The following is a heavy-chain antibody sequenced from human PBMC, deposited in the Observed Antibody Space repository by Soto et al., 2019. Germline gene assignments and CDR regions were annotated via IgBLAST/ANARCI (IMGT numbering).Heavy chain of an antibody. CDR3: AISYITNDAFDI. D-gene: IGHD1-1*01. CDR1: SGPFSGYY. J-gene: IGHJ3*02. CDR2: ISHSGST. V-gene: IGHV4-34*01. Sequence: QVQLQQWGAGLLKPSETLSLTCAVSSGPFSGYYWSWIRQSPGKGLEWIGEISHSGSTNYNPSLKSRVTISVDTSKNQFSLKLSSVTAADTAVYYCAISYITNDAFDIWGRGTLVTVSS.